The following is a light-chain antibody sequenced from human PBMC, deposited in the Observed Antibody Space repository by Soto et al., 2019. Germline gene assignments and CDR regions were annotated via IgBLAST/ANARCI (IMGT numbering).Light chain of an antibody. Sequence: DILMTQSPSSLSAYVGDRVTITCRASQNIRNYLVWYQQKADKAPNLLIYAASSLQSRVPSRLSGSGSGTEFTRTISSLPTADFATYYGQQTYSIPLTFGQGTKRDI. J-gene: IGKJ1*01. CDR3: QQTYSIPLT. V-gene: IGKV1-39*01. CDR1: QNIRNY. CDR2: AAS.